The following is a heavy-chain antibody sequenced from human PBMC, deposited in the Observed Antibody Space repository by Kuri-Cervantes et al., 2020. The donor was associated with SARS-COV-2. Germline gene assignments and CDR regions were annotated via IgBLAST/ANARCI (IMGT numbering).Heavy chain of an antibody. J-gene: IGHJ6*03. CDR1: GFTFSSYW. CDR2: LKQDGSEK. CDR3: ARDYPLRWPFWNYYYYMDV. V-gene: IGHV3-7*01. D-gene: IGHD4-23*01. Sequence: LSLTRAASGFTFSSYWMSWVRPAPGKGLEWVANLKQDGSEKYYVDSVKGRFTISRDKAKNSLYLQMNSLRAEDTAVYYCARDYPLRWPFWNYYYYMDVWGKGTTVTVSS.